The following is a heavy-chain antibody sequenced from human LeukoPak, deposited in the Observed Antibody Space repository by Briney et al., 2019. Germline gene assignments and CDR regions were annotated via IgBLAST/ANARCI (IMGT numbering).Heavy chain of an antibody. J-gene: IGHJ5*02. D-gene: IGHD2-2*01. CDR3: ARRFWSSTSGRYWFDP. V-gene: IGHV1-2*02. Sequence: ASVKVSCKASGYTFTGYYMHWVRQAPGQGLEWMGWINPNSGGTNYAQKFQGRVTMTRDMSISTAYMELSRLRSDDTAVYYCARRFWSSTSGRYWFDPWGQGTLVTVSS. CDR1: GYTFTGYY. CDR2: INPNSGGT.